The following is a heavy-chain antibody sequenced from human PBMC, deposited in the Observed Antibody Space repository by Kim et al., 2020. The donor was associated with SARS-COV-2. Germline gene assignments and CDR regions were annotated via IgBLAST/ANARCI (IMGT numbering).Heavy chain of an antibody. Sequence: SETLSLTCIVSGDSIRSSRYYWGWIRQPPGKGLEWIGNMYYSGSTYYNPTLRSRVAIFVETSKNQFSLKLSSVTAADTAVYYCARLNYYGSGSPYYLDYWGRGTLVTVSS. D-gene: IGHD3-10*01. CDR3: ARLNYYGSGSPYYLDY. CDR2: MYYSGST. CDR1: GDSIRSSRYY. J-gene: IGHJ4*02. V-gene: IGHV4-39*01.